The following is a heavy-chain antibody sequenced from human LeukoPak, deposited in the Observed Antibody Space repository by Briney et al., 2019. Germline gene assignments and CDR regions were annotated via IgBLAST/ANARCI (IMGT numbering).Heavy chain of an antibody. CDR1: GGSISSYY. D-gene: IGHD3-10*01. CDR2: ISYRGST. V-gene: IGHV4-59*01. CDR3: AREGSGSFPDAFDI. J-gene: IGHJ3*02. Sequence: SETLSLTCTVSGGSISSYYWSWIRQPPGRGLEWIGYISYRGSTKNNPSLKSRVTISVDTSKSQFSLKLTSVTAADTAVYYCAREGSGSFPDAFDIWGQGTMVTVSS.